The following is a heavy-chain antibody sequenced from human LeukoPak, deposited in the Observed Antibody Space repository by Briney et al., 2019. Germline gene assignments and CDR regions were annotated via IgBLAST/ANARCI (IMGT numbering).Heavy chain of an antibody. V-gene: IGHV1-46*01. CDR3: ARNPGQFHDGFDI. J-gene: IGHJ3*02. Sequence: ASVKVSCKASGYTFSNNYMHWVRQAPGQGLEWMGIISPSGGSTIYAQKFQGRVTMTEDTSTDTAYMELSSLRSEDTAVYYCARNPGQFHDGFDIWGQGTMVTVSS. CDR2: ISPSGGST. D-gene: IGHD6-19*01. CDR1: GYTFSNNY.